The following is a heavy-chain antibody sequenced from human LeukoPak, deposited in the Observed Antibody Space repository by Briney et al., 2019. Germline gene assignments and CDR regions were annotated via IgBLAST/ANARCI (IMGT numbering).Heavy chain of an antibody. Sequence: ASVKVSCKASGYTFTGYYMHWVRQAPGQGLEWMGWINPNSGGTNYAQKFQGRVTMTRDTSISTAYMELSRLRSDDTAVYYCARERLGELTLDAFDIWGQGTMVTVSS. V-gene: IGHV1-2*02. CDR1: GYTFTGYY. CDR2: INPNSGGT. D-gene: IGHD3-16*01. J-gene: IGHJ3*02. CDR3: ARERLGELTLDAFDI.